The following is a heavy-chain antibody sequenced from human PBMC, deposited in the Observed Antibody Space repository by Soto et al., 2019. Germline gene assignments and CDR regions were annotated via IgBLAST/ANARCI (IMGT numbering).Heavy chain of an antibody. CDR1: GFTFINHW. CDR2: IDTDEAIR. D-gene: IGHD3-10*01. J-gene: IGHJ4*02. V-gene: IGHV3-74*01. CDR3: SRVGYGSGKDLGS. Sequence: EEQLVESGGGLVQPGESLRLSCAASGFTFINHWIHWVRQGPGKGLEWVARIDTDEAIRNYADSVKGRFTISRDNAKSTVYLQMNVLRAEDTAVYYCSRVGYGSGKDLGSWGQGTLVTVSS.